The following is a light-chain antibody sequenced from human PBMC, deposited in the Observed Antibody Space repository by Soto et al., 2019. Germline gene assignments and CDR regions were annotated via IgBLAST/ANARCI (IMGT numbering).Light chain of an antibody. CDR1: QILRSS. J-gene: IGKJ5*01. CDR3: QQYIKWPIT. Sequence: EAMMTQSPDTLSVSLGERATLSCRASQILRSSPAWYRQKPGQAPRLLIYDASTRATGIPARFSGSGSGTEFTLTVSSMQSEDFAVYYCQQYIKWPITFGQGKRLEIK. CDR2: DAS. V-gene: IGKV3-15*01.